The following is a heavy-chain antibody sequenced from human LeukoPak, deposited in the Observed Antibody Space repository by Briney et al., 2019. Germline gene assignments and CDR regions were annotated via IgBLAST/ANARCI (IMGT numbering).Heavy chain of an antibody. CDR3: ARRGMSQYYFDY. J-gene: IGHJ4*02. V-gene: IGHV4-39*01. CDR1: GGSISSSSYY. D-gene: IGHD5-12*01. CDR2: IYYGGST. Sequence: PSETLSLTCTVSGGSISSSSYYWSWIRQPPGKGLEWIGSIYYGGSTYYNPSLKSRVTISVDTSKNQFSLKLSSVTAADTAVYYCARRGMSQYYFDYWGQGTLVTVSS.